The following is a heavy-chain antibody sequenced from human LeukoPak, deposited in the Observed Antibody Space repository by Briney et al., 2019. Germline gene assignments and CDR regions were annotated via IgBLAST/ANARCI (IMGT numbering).Heavy chain of an antibody. V-gene: IGHV3-30*02. CDR1: GFTFSTYG. CDR2: IRYDASNK. Sequence: GGSLRLSCAASGFTFSTYGMHWVRQAPGKGLVWVAFIRYDASNKYYADSVKGRFTISRDNSKNTLYLQMNSLRAEDTAVFFCAKEIWPTVTTPGHTYFVYWGQGTLVTVSS. J-gene: IGHJ4*02. D-gene: IGHD4-17*01. CDR3: AKEIWPTVTTPGHTYFVY.